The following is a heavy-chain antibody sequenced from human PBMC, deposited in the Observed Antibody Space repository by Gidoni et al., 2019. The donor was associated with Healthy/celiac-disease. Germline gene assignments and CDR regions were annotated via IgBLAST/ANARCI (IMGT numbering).Heavy chain of an antibody. J-gene: IGHJ4*02. CDR1: GGSISSSSYY. CDR2: SNYSGGT. CDR3: ARHPARIAGAGTIKPRSYFDY. V-gene: IGHV4-39*01. Sequence: QQQLQESGPGLVKPSETLSLTCTVSGGSISSSSYYWGWIRQPPGKGLAWLGSSNYSGGTYYNPSLKSRVTISVYTSKNQFSLKLSSVTAADTAVYYCARHPARIAGAGTIKPRSYFDYWGQGTLVTVSS. D-gene: IGHD6-19*01.